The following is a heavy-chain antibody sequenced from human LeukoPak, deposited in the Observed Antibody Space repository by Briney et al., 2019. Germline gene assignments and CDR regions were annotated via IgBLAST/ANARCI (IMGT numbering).Heavy chain of an antibody. D-gene: IGHD5-24*01. CDR3: ARSRDGYINWFDP. V-gene: IGHV4-59*01. Sequence: PSETLSLTCTVSGGSTSSYYWSWIRQPPGKGLEWIGYIYYSGSTNYNPSLKSRVTISVDTSKNQFSLKLSSVTAADTAVYYCARSRDGYINWFDPWGQGTLVTVSS. CDR2: IYYSGST. CDR1: GGSTSSYY. J-gene: IGHJ5*02.